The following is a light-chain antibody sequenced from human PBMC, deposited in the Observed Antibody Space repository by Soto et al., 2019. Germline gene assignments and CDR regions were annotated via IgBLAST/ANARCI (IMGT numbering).Light chain of an antibody. Sequence: QSALTQPASVSGSPGQSITISCTGTSSDVGSYNPVSWYQQHPGKAPKLMIYEGSKRPSGVSNRFSGSKSGNTASLTISGLPAEDESDYFRCSYAGSNNWVFGGGTKLTVL. J-gene: IGLJ3*02. V-gene: IGLV2-23*01. CDR1: SSDVGSYNP. CDR2: EGS. CDR3: CSYAGSNNWV.